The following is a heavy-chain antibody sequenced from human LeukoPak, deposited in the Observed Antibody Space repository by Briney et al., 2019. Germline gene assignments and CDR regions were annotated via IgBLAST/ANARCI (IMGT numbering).Heavy chain of an antibody. CDR1: GYTFTGYY. V-gene: IGHV1-2*02. D-gene: IGHD7-27*01. J-gene: IGHJ6*03. CDR2: INPNSGGT. Sequence: PSVKVSCKASGYTFTGYYMHWVRQAPGQGLEWMGWINPNSGGTNYAQKFQGRVTMTRDTSISTAYMELSRLRSDDTAVYYCARARPGDIETIYYYYYMDVWGKGTTVTISS. CDR3: ARARPGDIETIYYYYYMDV.